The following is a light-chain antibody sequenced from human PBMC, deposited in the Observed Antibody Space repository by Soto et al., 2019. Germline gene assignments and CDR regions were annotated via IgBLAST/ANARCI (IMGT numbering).Light chain of an antibody. V-gene: IGKV1-33*01. CDR1: QSISSW. CDR3: QQYDNLPPTWT. Sequence: DIQMTQSPSTLSASVVDRVTITCRASQSISSWLAWYQQKPGKAPKLLIYDTSNLETGVPSRFSGSGSGTHFTFTISNLQPEDIATYYCQQYDNLPPTWTFGQGTKVDIK. CDR2: DTS. J-gene: IGKJ1*01.